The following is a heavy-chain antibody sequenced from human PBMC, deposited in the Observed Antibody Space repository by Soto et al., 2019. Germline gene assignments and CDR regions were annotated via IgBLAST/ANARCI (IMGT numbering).Heavy chain of an antibody. V-gene: IGHV3-74*01. CDR1: GFTFSSYW. J-gene: IGHJ4*02. Sequence: EVQLVESGGGLVQPGGSLRLSCAASGFTFSSYWMHWVRQVPGKGLVWVSRINSDGSSTTYADSVKGRFTISRDNAKNTLYLQMNSLRVVDTAVYYCVRDPHLYSYGHGINYWGRGPLVTVSS. CDR2: INSDGSST. CDR3: VRDPHLYSYGHGINY. D-gene: IGHD5-18*01.